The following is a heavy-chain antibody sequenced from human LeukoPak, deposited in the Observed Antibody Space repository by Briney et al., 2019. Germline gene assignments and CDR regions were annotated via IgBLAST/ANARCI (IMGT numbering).Heavy chain of an antibody. Sequence: SETLSLTCTVSGSSISSYYWSWIRQPAGKGLEWIGRIYTSGSTNYNPSLKSRVTMSVDTSKNQFSLKLSSVTAADTAIYYCVTEVRGYSHDDKDFQHWGQGTLVTVS. CDR2: IYTSGST. J-gene: IGHJ1*01. V-gene: IGHV4-4*07. CDR3: VTEVRGYSHDDKDFQH. D-gene: IGHD5-18*01. CDR1: GSSISSYY.